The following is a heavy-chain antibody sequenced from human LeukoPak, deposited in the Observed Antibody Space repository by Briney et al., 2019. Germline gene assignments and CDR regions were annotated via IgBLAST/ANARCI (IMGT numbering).Heavy chain of an antibody. D-gene: IGHD6-19*01. CDR3: ARRSPGGIAVAGYYFDY. CDR1: GYSFTSYW. J-gene: IGHJ4*02. V-gene: IGHV5-51*01. CDR2: IYPGDSDT. Sequence: GESLKISCKGSGYSFTSYWIGWVRQMPGKGLEWMGIIYPGDSDTRYSPSFQGQVTISADKSISTAYLQWSSLKASDTAMYYCARRSPGGIAVAGYYFDYWGQGTLVTVSS.